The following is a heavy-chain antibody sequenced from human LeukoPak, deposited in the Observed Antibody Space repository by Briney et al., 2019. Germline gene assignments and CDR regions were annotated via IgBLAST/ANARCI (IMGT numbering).Heavy chain of an antibody. J-gene: IGHJ5*02. V-gene: IGHV1-69*04. Sequence: ASVKVSCKASGGTFSSYAISWVRQAPGQGLEWMGRIIPILGIANYAQKFQGRVTITADKSTSTAYMELSSLRSEDMAVYYCARTVIAAVGWFDPWGQGTLVTVSS. D-gene: IGHD6-13*01. CDR1: GGTFSSYA. CDR2: IIPILGIA. CDR3: ARTVIAAVGWFDP.